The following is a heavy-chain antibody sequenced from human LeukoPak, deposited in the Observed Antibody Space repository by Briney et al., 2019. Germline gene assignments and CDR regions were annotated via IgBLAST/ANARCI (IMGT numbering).Heavy chain of an antibody. V-gene: IGHV1-69*06. D-gene: IGHD5-18*01. CDR3: ARGGYSYGSYYYYFYYMDV. CDR2: IIPISGPT. Sequence: ASVKVSCKTSGGTFSSYAMKWVRQAPGQGLEWVGGIIPISGPTNCAQKFQGRVTMTADKSTSTAYMELSNLRSEDTAVYYCARGGYSYGSYYYYFYYMDVWGKGTTVTVSS. J-gene: IGHJ6*03. CDR1: GGTFSSYA.